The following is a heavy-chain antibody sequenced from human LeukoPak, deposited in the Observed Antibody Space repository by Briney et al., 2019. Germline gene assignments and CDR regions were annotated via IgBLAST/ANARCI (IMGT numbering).Heavy chain of an antibody. CDR3: AREGYYGSGSPPSLYLDY. D-gene: IGHD3-10*01. CDR2: TSSDLNVK. Sequence: PGGSLRLSCAASGFTFRNYVIHWVRQAPGKGPEWVAVTSSDLNVKLYADSVKGRFTISRDNSRSTLYLQMNSLRPEDTAIYYCAREGYYGSGSPPSLYLDYWGQGTLVTVSS. J-gene: IGHJ4*02. V-gene: IGHV3-30-3*01. CDR1: GFTFRNYV.